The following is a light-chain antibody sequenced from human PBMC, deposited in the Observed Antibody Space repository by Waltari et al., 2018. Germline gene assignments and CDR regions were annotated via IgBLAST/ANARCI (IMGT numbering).Light chain of an antibody. CDR1: TSNIGNNY. CDR3: GTWDGSARV. Sequence: QSALTQPPSVSAAPGQKVTISCSGSTSNIGNNYVSWYQHLPGTAPKLLIHGNNKRPSGIPDRFSGSKSGTSATLGITGLQTGDEGDYYCGTWDGSARVFGGGTKLTVL. CDR2: GNN. J-gene: IGLJ3*02. V-gene: IGLV1-51*01.